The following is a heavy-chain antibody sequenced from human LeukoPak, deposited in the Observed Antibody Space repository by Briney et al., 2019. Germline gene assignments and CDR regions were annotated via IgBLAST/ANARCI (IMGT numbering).Heavy chain of an antibody. Sequence: SVKVSCKASGGTFSSYAISWVRQAPGQGLEWMGRIIPIFGTANYAQKFQGRVTITTDESTSTAYMELSSLRSEDTAVYYCARDGKYYYNSSGYSSIDYWGQGTLVTVSS. CDR1: GGTFSSYA. CDR2: IIPIFGTA. J-gene: IGHJ4*02. CDR3: ARDGKYYYNSSGYSSIDY. D-gene: IGHD3-22*01. V-gene: IGHV1-69*05.